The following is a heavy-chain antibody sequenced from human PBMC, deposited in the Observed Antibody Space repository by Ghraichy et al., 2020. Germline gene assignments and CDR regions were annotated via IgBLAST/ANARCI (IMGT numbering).Heavy chain of an antibody. Sequence: ASVKVSCKASGYTFTTYDINWMRQATGQGLEWMGWMTPTSGNTGYAEKFQGRVTMTRDTSITIAYMELSSLTSEDTAVYYCARGVTEGVDYWGQGTLVTVSS. CDR2: MTPTSGNT. CDR1: GYTFTTYD. V-gene: IGHV1-8*01. D-gene: IGHD2-21*02. J-gene: IGHJ4*02. CDR3: ARGVTEGVDY.